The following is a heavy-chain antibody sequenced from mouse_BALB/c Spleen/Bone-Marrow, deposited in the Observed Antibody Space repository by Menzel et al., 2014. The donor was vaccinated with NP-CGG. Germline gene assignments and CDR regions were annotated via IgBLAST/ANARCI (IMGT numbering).Heavy chain of an antibody. Sequence: VQLQQSGAELARPGASVKLSCKSSGYTFTDYYINWVKQRTGQGLEWIGEIYPGSNITYYNEKFKGKATLTADKSSSTAYMHLSSLTSEDSAVYFCTRGFYGYSYWYFDVWGAGTTVTVSS. D-gene: IGHD1-1*01. CDR2: IYPGSNIT. CDR1: GYTFTDYY. V-gene: IGHV1-77*01. CDR3: TRGFYGYSYWYFDV. J-gene: IGHJ1*01.